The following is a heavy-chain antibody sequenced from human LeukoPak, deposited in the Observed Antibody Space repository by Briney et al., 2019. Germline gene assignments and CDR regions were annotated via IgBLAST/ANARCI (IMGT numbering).Heavy chain of an antibody. CDR3: AKDLIKSSSPGWFDP. CDR1: GFTFGHYW. D-gene: IGHD6-13*01. J-gene: IGHJ5*02. Sequence: GGSLRLSCAASGFTFGHYWMSWVRQAPGKGLEWVANIKQDGGEEYYVGSVKGRFTISRDNAKDSLYLQMNSLRAEDTAVYYCAKDLIKSSSPGWFDPWGQGTLVTVSS. V-gene: IGHV3-7*05. CDR2: IKQDGGEE.